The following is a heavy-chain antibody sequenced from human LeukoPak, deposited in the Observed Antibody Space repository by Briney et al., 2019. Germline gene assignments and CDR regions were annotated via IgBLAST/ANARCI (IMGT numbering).Heavy chain of an antibody. CDR3: ARHYDYGGKGLDY. Sequence: GDIYYSGTTNYTPSLKSGVTISVATSKHQFSLKLSSVTAADTAVYYCARHYDYGGKGLDYWGQGTLVTVSS. D-gene: IGHD4-23*01. V-gene: IGHV4-59*08. CDR2: IYYSGTT. J-gene: IGHJ4*02.